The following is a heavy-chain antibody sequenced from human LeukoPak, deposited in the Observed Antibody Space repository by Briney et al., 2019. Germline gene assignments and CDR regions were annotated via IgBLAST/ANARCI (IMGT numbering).Heavy chain of an antibody. CDR1: GFTFSSYA. D-gene: IGHD3-16*02. CDR2: ISGSGGST. V-gene: IGHV3-23*01. Sequence: GGSLRLSCAASGFTFSSYAMSWVRQAPGKGLEWVSAISGSGGSTYYADSVKGRFTISRDNAKNTLYLQMNSLRAEDTAVYYCARGPYENDYVWGSYRSLVYFDYWGQGTLVTGSS. J-gene: IGHJ4*02. CDR3: ARGPYENDYVWGSYRSLVYFDY.